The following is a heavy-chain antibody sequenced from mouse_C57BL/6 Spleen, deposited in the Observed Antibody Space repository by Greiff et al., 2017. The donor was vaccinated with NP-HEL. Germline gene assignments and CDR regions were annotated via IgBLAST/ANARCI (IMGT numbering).Heavy chain of an antibody. Sequence: VHLVESGPGLVQPSQSLSITCTVSGFSFTSYGVHWVRQSPGKGLEWLGVIWSGGSTDYNAAFISRLSISKDNSKSQVFFKMNSLQADDTAIYYCARTRLYYGSSPYFDVWGTGTTVTVSS. D-gene: IGHD1-1*01. V-gene: IGHV2-2*01. CDR2: IWSGGST. CDR1: GFSFTSYG. J-gene: IGHJ1*03. CDR3: ARTRLYYGSSPYFDV.